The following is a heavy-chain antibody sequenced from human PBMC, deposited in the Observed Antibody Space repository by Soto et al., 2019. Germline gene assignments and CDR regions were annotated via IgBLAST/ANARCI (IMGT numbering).Heavy chain of an antibody. V-gene: IGHV3-33*01. Sequence: QVQLVESGGGVVQPGRSLRLSCAASGFTFSSYGMHWVRQAPGKGLEWVAVIWYDGSNKYYADSVKGRFTISRDNSKNTLYLQMNSLRAEDTAVYYCARDPGIVGAKYYYYGMDVWGQGTTVTVSS. J-gene: IGHJ6*02. CDR2: IWYDGSNK. CDR3: ARDPGIVGAKYYYYGMDV. CDR1: GFTFSSYG. D-gene: IGHD1-26*01.